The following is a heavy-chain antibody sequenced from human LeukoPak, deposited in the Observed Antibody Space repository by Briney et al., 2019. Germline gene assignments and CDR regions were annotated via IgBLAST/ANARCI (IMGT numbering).Heavy chain of an antibody. V-gene: IGHV4-4*07. J-gene: IGHJ3*02. CDR1: GGSISSYY. CDR2: IYTSGST. CDR3: ARDEIGYYDILTGYFPSHAFDI. D-gene: IGHD3-9*01. Sequence: PSETLSLTCTVSGGSISSYYWSWIRQPAGKGLEWIGRIYTSGSTNYNPSLKSRVTMSVDTSKNQFSLKLSSVTAADTAVYYCARDEIGYYDILTGYFPSHAFDIWGQGTMVTVSS.